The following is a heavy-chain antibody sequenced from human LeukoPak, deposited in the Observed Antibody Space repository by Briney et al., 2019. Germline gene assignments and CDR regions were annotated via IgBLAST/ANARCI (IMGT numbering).Heavy chain of an antibody. CDR2: IYPGDSDT. V-gene: IGHV5-51*01. Sequence: GESLKISCKGSGYSFTSYWIGWVRQMPGKGLEWMGIIYPGDSDTRYSPSFQGQVTISADKSISTAYLQWSSLKASDTAMNYCARLPGRDSSGYYYFDYWGQGTLVTVSS. D-gene: IGHD3-22*01. CDR1: GYSFTSYW. J-gene: IGHJ4*02. CDR3: ARLPGRDSSGYYYFDY.